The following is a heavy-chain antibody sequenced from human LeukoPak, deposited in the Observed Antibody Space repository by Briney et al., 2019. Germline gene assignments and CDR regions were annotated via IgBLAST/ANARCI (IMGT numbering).Heavy chain of an antibody. CDR3: ATSQGSGWLNYFDF. D-gene: IGHD3-3*01. Sequence: TGGSLRLSCAASGFTFSSYAMTWVRQAPGKGLEWVSSITGSGGGTYYADSVKGRFTSSRDNSKNTLYLQMNSLRADDTAVYYCATSQGSGWLNYFDFWGQGTLVTVSS. J-gene: IGHJ4*02. CDR1: GFTFSSYA. CDR2: ITGSGGGT. V-gene: IGHV3-23*01.